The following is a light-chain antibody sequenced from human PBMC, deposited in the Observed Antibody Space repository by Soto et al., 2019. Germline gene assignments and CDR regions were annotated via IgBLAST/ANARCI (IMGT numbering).Light chain of an antibody. CDR2: DVS. CDR3: CSYRGTLFV. CDR1: NSDIADYNF. J-gene: IGLJ1*01. V-gene: IGLV2-14*03. Sequence: SALTQPASVSGSPGQSITISCTGANSDIADYNFVSWYQQHPGKAPKLVIYDVSNRPSGVSDRFSGSKSGNTASLTISGLQAEDEADYSCCSYRGTLFVFGAGTKVTVL.